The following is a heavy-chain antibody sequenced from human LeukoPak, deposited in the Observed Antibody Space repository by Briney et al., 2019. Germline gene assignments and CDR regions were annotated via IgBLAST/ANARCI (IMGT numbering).Heavy chain of an antibody. Sequence: SGTLSLTCTVSGGSISSYYWGWIRQPPGKGLEWIGSIYYSGSTYYNPSLKSRVTISVDTSKNQFSLKLSSVTAADTAVYYCARELRLNYYYYMDVWGKGTTVTVSS. CDR3: ARELRLNYYYYMDV. CDR1: GGSISSYY. CDR2: IYYSGST. D-gene: IGHD4-17*01. V-gene: IGHV4-39*07. J-gene: IGHJ6*03.